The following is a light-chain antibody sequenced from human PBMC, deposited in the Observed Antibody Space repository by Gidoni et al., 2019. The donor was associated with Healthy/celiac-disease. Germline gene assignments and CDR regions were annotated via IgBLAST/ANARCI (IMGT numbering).Light chain of an antibody. Sequence: TQSPSSLSASVGDRVTITCRASQSISSYLNWYQQKPGKAPKLLIYAASSLQSGVPSRFSGSGSGTDFTLTISSLQPEDFATYYCQQSYSTVWTFGQGTKVEIK. J-gene: IGKJ1*01. V-gene: IGKV1-39*01. CDR2: AAS. CDR3: QQSYSTVWT. CDR1: QSISSY.